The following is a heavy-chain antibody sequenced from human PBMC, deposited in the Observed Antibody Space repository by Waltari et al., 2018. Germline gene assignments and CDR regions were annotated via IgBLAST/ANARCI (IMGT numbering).Heavy chain of an antibody. Sequence: EVQLVESGGGLVQPGRSLRLSCAASGFTFDDYAMHWVRQARGKCLEWVSGINWKSGNIAYADSVKGRFTISRDNAKNSLYLQMNSLRAEDTALYYCAKDGGDGYNTRGFDYWGQGTLVTVSS. CDR1: GFTFDDYA. CDR2: INWKSGNI. D-gene: IGHD3-16*01. V-gene: IGHV3-9*01. J-gene: IGHJ4*02. CDR3: AKDGGDGYNTRGFDY.